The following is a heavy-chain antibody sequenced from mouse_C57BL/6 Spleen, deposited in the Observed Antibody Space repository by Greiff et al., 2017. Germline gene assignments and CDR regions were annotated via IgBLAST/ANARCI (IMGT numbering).Heavy chain of an antibody. J-gene: IGHJ3*01. CDR3: ARRGSGCWFAD. CDR2: ISDGGSYT. CDR1: GFTFSSYA. D-gene: IGHD3-2*02. Sequence: EVMLVESGGGLVKPGGSLKLSCAASGFTFSSYAMSWVRQTPEKRLEWVATISDGGSYTYYPDNVKGRFTISRDNAKNNLCLQMSQLKSEDTAMYYCARRGSGCWFADWGKGTLVTVSA. V-gene: IGHV5-4*03.